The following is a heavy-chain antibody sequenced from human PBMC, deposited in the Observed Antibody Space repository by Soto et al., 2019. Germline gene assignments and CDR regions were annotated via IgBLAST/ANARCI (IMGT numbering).Heavy chain of an antibody. CDR2: IYWDDDK. Sequence: QITLKESGPTQVKPTQTLTLTCSFSGFSLNTDGEGVGWVRQPPGEALEWLALIYWDDDKRYSPSLKTRLTITKDPSKNQVVFIMTNMDPVDTATYYCAHSRNLITEDAQVGDFDYWGQGTLVTVSS. CDR3: AHSRNLITEDAQVGDFDY. V-gene: IGHV2-5*02. D-gene: IGHD3-10*01. CDR1: GFSLNTDGEG. J-gene: IGHJ4*02.